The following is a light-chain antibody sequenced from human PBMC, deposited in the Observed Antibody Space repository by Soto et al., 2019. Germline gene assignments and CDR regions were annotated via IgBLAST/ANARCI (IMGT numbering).Light chain of an antibody. Sequence: QSVLTQPASVSGSPGQSITISCTGTSSDVGGYNYVSWYQQHPGKAPKLMIYDVSNRPSGVSNRFSGSKSGNTASLTISGLQAEDEDDYYCSSSTSSSTPFGTGTKLTVL. J-gene: IGLJ1*01. V-gene: IGLV2-14*01. CDR2: DVS. CDR3: SSSTSSSTP. CDR1: SSDVGGYNY.